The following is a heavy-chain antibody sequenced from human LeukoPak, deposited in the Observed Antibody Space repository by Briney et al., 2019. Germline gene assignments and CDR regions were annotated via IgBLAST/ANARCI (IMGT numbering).Heavy chain of an antibody. CDR2: IYHSGST. CDR3: ARGGTAFDI. Sequence: SETLSLTCAVYGGSFSGYYWSWIRQPPGKGLEWIGYIYHSGSTYYNPSLKSRVAISVDKSKNQFSLKLRSVTAADTALYYCARGGTAFDIWGQGTMVTVSS. V-gene: IGHV4-34*01. CDR1: GGSFSGYY. D-gene: IGHD1-26*01. J-gene: IGHJ3*02.